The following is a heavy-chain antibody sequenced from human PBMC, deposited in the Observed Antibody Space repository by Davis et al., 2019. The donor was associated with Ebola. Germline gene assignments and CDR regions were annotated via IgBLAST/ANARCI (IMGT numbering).Heavy chain of an antibody. Sequence: SGPTLVKPTQTLTLTCTFSGFSLSPSGVGVGWIRQPPGKALEWLALIYWDDDKRYSPSLKSRLTITKDTSKNQVVLTMTNMDPVDTATYYCAHIRPSEYYDFWSQVRGWFDPWGQGTLVTVSS. V-gene: IGHV2-5*02. CDR3: AHIRPSEYYDFWSQVRGWFDP. CDR1: GFSLSPSGVG. CDR2: IYWDDDK. D-gene: IGHD3-3*01. J-gene: IGHJ5*02.